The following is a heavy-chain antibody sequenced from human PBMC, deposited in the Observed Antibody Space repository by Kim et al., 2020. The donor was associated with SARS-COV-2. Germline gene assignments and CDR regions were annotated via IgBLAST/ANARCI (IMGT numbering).Heavy chain of an antibody. CDR2: INWNGGSI. CDR1: GFTFDDYG. J-gene: IGHJ6*02. D-gene: IGHD1-20*01. V-gene: IGHV3-20*01. Sequence: GGSLRLSCAASGFTFDDYGMSWVRQAPGKGLEWVSGINWNGGSIGYADSVKGRFTISRDNAKNSLYLQMNSLRAEDTALYHCARGVTGSYYYGMDVWGQGTTVTVSS. CDR3: ARGVTGSYYYGMDV.